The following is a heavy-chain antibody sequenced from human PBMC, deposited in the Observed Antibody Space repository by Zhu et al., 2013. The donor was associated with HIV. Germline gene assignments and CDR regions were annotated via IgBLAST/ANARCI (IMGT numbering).Heavy chain of an antibody. CDR3: ARDRIAAAGPHFDY. Sequence: QVQLQESGPGLVKPSQTLSLTCTVSGGSISRDNYYWTWIRQHPGKGLEYIGCIYYSGRTYYNPSLKGRVSISVDTSKNQFSLKLSSVTAADTAVYYCARDRIAAAGPHFDYWGQGTLVTVSS. D-gene: IGHD6-13*01. CDR2: IYYSGRT. CDR1: GGSISRDNYY. J-gene: IGHJ4*02. V-gene: IGHV4-31*03.